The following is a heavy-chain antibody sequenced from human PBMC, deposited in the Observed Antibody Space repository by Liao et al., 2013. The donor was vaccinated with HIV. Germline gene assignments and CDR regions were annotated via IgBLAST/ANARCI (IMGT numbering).Heavy chain of an antibody. V-gene: IGHV4-4*07. CDR2: IYTSGST. Sequence: QVQLQESGPGLVKPSETLSLTCTVSGGSISSYYWSWIRQPAGKGLEWIGRIYTSGSTNYNPSLKSRVTMSVDTSKNQFSLKLSSVTAADTAVYYCASYSTTDLYYYYYMDVWGKGTTVTVSS. J-gene: IGHJ6*03. D-gene: IGHD1-14*01. CDR3: ASYSTTDLYYYYYMDV. CDR1: GGSISSYY.